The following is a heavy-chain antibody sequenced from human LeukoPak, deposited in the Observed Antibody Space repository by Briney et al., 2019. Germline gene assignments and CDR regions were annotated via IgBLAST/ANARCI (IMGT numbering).Heavy chain of an antibody. CDR3: ARSRDCSGGSCYRGNFDY. D-gene: IGHD2-15*01. CDR1: GGTFISYA. J-gene: IGHJ4*02. CDR2: IIPILGIA. V-gene: IGHV1-69*04. Sequence: GASVKVSCKASGGTFISYAISWVRQAPGQGLEWMGRIIPILGIANYAQEFQGRVTITADKSTSTAYMELSSLRSEDTAVYYCARSRDCSGGSCYRGNFDYWGQGTLVTVSS.